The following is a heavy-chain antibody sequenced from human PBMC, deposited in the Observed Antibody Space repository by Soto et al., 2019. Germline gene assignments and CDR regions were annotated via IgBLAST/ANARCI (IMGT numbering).Heavy chain of an antibody. D-gene: IGHD6-19*01. J-gene: IGHJ4*02. Sequence: DVELLESGGGLVQPGGSLTLSCSASGFSFSNYAMHWVRQAPGKGLEWVPSIKDSGDSTYYLDSVRGRFTISRDYSRNTLYLQMTSLRAEDTALYHGVKGGASYTSCWYANWGQGILVTVSS. CDR1: GFSFSNYA. V-gene: IGHV3-23*01. CDR3: VKGGASYTSCWYAN. CDR2: IKDSGDST.